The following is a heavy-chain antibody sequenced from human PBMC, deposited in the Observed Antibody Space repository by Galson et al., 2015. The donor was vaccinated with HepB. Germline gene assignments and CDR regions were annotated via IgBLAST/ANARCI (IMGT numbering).Heavy chain of an antibody. CDR3: AIYGSGNYGDYFAY. CDR2: INHSGGT. D-gene: IGHD3-10*01. Sequence: LSLTCAVYGDSFNDYHWSWIRQPPGKGLEWIGEINHSGGTNYNSSLKSRATMSVDTPKKQLSLKLSSVTAADTAVYFCAIYGSGNYGDYFAYWGRGTLVTVPS. CDR1: GDSFNDYH. V-gene: IGHV4-34*10. J-gene: IGHJ4*02.